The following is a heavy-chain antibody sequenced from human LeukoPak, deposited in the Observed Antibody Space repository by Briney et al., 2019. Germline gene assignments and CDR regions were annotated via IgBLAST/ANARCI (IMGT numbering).Heavy chain of an antibody. CDR3: ARGYCSGGSCSWND. CDR1: GYTFTSYG. V-gene: IGHV1-18*01. CDR2: IGAYNGNT. J-gene: IGHJ4*02. D-gene: IGHD2-15*01. Sequence: ASVKVSCNASGYTFTSYGISWVRQAPGQGLEWMGWIGAYNGNTNYAQKLQGRVTMTTDTSTSTAYMELRSLRSDDTAVYYCARGYCSGGSCSWNDWGQGTLVTVSS.